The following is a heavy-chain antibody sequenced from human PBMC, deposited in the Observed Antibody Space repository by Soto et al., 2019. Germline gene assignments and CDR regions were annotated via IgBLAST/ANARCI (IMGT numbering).Heavy chain of an antibody. D-gene: IGHD2-21*02. Sequence: EVQLVDSGGGLVKPGGSLTLSCASSGFTFTNAWMSWVRQAPGKGLVWVGRIKSKTDGEATDYAAPVKGRFTISRDDSKNTMYLQMNSLQIEDTAVYYCTLHIVVVTSVHNYFNYWGQGTLVTVSS. CDR3: TLHIVVVTSVHNYFNY. J-gene: IGHJ4*02. V-gene: IGHV3-15*01. CDR2: IKSKTDGEAT. CDR1: GFTFTNAW.